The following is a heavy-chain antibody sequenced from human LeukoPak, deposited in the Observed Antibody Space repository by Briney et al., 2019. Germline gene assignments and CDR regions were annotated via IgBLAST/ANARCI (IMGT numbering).Heavy chain of an antibody. Sequence: PSETLSLTGTVSGGSISSHTFYWGWIRQPPGTGLEWIGNIYYSGSTYYNSSLKSRVTISVTASKYQFSLKLTSVTAADTAAYYCARMVRGVILGPNYYSYYMDVWGKGATVAVSS. CDR3: ARMVRGVILGPNYYSYYMDV. CDR2: IYYSGST. V-gene: IGHV4-39*01. D-gene: IGHD3-10*01. J-gene: IGHJ6*03. CDR1: GGSISSHTFY.